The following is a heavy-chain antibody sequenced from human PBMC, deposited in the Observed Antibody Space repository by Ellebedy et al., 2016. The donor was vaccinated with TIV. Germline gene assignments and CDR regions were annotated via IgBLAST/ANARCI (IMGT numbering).Heavy chain of an antibody. CDR3: ARDRARGTYPNWFDP. D-gene: IGHD3-16*01. Sequence: GESLKISCAGSGFSFSNYAMHWVRQAPGEGLEWVSGLSGSGGTTHYADSVKGRFTISRDNSKNILYLQMTGRRAADTATYFCARDRARGTYPNWFDPWGRGTLVSVSS. CDR1: GFSFSNYA. V-gene: IGHV3-23*01. J-gene: IGHJ5*02. CDR2: LSGSGGTT.